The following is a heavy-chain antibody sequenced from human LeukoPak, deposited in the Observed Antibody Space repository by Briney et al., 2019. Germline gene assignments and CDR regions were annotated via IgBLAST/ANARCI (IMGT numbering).Heavy chain of an antibody. J-gene: IGHJ4*02. CDR2: IYYSGST. CDR1: AGSISSYY. Sequence: PSETLSLTCTVSAGSISSYYWSWIRQPPGKGLEWIGYIYYSGSTNYNPSLKSRVTISVDTSKNQFSLKLSSVTAADTAVYYCVRHSGSSWSYFDQWGQGTVVTVSS. V-gene: IGHV4-59*08. D-gene: IGHD6-13*01. CDR3: VRHSGSSWSYFDQ.